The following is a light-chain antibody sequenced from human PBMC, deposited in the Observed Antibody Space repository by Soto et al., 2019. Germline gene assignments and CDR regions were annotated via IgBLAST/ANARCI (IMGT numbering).Light chain of an antibody. J-gene: IGKJ5*01. CDR3: QQSYSTPPT. CDR2: AAS. V-gene: IGKV1-39*01. Sequence: DIQITQSPSSLSASVGDRVTITCRASQSISSYLNWYQQKPGKAPKLLIYAASSLQSGVPSRFSGSGSGTDFTLTISSLQPEDFATYYCQQSYSTPPTFGQGTRLEIK. CDR1: QSISSY.